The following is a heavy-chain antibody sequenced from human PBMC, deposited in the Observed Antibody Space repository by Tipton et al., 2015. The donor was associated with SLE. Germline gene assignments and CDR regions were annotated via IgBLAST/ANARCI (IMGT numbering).Heavy chain of an antibody. V-gene: IGHV3-48*03. J-gene: IGHJ4*02. CDR1: GFTFSSYE. Sequence: SLRLSCAASGFTFSSYEMNWVRQAPGKGLEWVSYISSSGSTIYYADSVKGRFTISRDNAKNSLYLQMNSLRAEDTAVYYCARATGDFGVAKGFDYWGQGTLVTVSS. CDR3: ARATGDFGVAKGFDY. CDR2: ISSSGSTI. D-gene: IGHD3-3*01.